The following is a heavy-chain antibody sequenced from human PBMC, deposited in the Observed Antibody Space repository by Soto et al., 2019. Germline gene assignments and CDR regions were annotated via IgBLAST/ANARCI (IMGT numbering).Heavy chain of an antibody. CDR1: GYTFTSYG. V-gene: IGHV1-18*01. Sequence: ASVKVSCKASGYTFTSYGISWVRQAPGQGLEWMGWISAYNGNTNYAQKLQGRVTMTTDTSTSTAYMELRSLRSDDTAVYYCARVGVGWFGELGWFDPWGQGTLVTVSS. CDR2: ISAYNGNT. J-gene: IGHJ5*02. CDR3: ARVGVGWFGELGWFDP. D-gene: IGHD3-10*01.